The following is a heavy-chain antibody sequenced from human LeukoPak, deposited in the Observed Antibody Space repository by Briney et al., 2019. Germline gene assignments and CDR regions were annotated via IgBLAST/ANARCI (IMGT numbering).Heavy chain of an antibody. CDR1: GFTFSSYV. V-gene: IGHV3-23*01. Sequence: GGSLRLSYAASGFTFSSYVMNWVRQAPGKGLEWVSAISASGGSTYYADSVKGRFTISRDNSKNTLYLQMNSLRAEDTAVYHCAKDRCSGGSCYFDYWGQGTLVTVSS. D-gene: IGHD2-15*01. CDR2: ISASGGST. CDR3: AKDRCSGGSCYFDY. J-gene: IGHJ4*02.